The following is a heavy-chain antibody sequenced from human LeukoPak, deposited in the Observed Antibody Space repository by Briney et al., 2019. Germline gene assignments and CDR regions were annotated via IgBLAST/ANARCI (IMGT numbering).Heavy chain of an antibody. CDR1: GFTVSSSD. Sequence: GGSLRLSCAASGFTVSSSDMSWVRQAPGKGLEWVSCISSTSNYIFYADSVRGRFTISRDNAKNSLYLQMDSLRAEDTAVYYCAREGEDDFWSGYYTYWGQGTLVTVSS. CDR2: ISSTSNYI. D-gene: IGHD3-3*01. CDR3: AREGEDDFWSGYYTY. J-gene: IGHJ4*02. V-gene: IGHV3-21*01.